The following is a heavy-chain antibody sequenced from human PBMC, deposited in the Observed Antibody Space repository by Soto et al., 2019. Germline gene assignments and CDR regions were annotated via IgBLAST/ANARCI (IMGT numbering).Heavy chain of an antibody. CDR3: AHRPSYCSGGSCYTGFDY. CDR2: IYWDDDK. J-gene: IGHJ4*02. D-gene: IGHD2-15*01. CDR1: GFALSTSGVG. V-gene: IGHV2-5*02. Sequence: QITLKESGPTLVKPTQTPTLTCTFSGFALSTSGVGVGWIRQPPGKALEWLALIYWDDDKRYSPSLKSRLTITKDASINRVVRTMTDMEAVDTATYDCAHRPSYCSGGSCYTGFDYWGQGTLVTVSS.